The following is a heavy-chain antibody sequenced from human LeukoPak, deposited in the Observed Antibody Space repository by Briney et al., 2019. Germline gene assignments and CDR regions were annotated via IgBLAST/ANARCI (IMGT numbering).Heavy chain of an antibody. V-gene: IGHV4-34*01. CDR2: INHSGST. D-gene: IGHD4-17*01. CDR1: GGSISSYY. J-gene: IGHJ5*02. Sequence: SETLSLTCTVSGGSISSYYWSWIRQPPGKGLEWIGEINHSGSTNYNPSLKSRVTISVDTSKNQFSLKLSSVTAADTAVYYCARGRGGFDPWGQGTLVTVSS. CDR3: ARGRGGFDP.